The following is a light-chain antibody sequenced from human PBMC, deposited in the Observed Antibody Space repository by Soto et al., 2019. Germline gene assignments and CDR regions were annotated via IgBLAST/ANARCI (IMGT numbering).Light chain of an antibody. V-gene: IGLV2-14*01. CDR1: SSDIGYYDY. CDR2: EVN. Sequence: QSALTQLASVSGSPGQSITISCTGTSSDIGYYDYVSWYQHHSGKAPKLIIYEVNNRPSGVSNRFSGSKSVNTASLTISGLQAEDEAEYYCSSHSSSSAYYVFGTGTKLTVL. J-gene: IGLJ1*01. CDR3: SSHSSSSAYYV.